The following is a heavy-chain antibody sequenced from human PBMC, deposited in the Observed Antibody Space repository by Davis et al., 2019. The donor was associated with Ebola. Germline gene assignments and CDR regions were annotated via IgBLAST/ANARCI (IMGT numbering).Heavy chain of an antibody. Sequence: AASVKVSCKASGYTFTSYGISWVRQAPGQGLEWMGWISAYSGNTNYAQKLQGRVTMTTDTSTSTAYMEVRSLRSDDTAVYYCARSGIAAAGIWWWFDPWGQGTLVTISS. V-gene: IGHV1-18*01. CDR1: GYTFTSYG. CDR3: ARSGIAAAGIWWWFDP. D-gene: IGHD6-13*01. CDR2: ISAYSGNT. J-gene: IGHJ5*02.